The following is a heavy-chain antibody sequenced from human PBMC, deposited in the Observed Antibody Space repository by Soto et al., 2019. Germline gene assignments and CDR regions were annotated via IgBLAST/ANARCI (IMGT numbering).Heavy chain of an antibody. CDR1: GFTFGAYV. Sequence: PGGSLRLSCAASGFTFGAYVMNWVRQAPGKGLEWVSSISSSSSYIYYADSVKGRFTISRDNAKNSLYLQMNSLRAEDTAVYYCAREIAYSWIQLDDAFDIWGQGTMVTVSS. CDR2: ISSSSSYI. CDR3: AREIAYSWIQLDDAFDI. D-gene: IGHD5-18*01. J-gene: IGHJ3*02. V-gene: IGHV3-21*01.